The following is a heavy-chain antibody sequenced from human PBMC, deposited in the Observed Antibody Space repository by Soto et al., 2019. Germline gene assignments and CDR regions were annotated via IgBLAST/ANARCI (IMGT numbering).Heavy chain of an antibody. CDR2: IYWDDDK. CDR1: GFSLSTSGVG. CDR3: AHGLPYDFWSGYPLYYFDY. V-gene: IGHV2-5*02. D-gene: IGHD3-3*01. Sequence: SGPTLVKPTQTLTLTCTFSGFSLSTSGVGVGWIRQPPGKALEWLALIYWDDDKRYSPSLKSRLTITKDTSKNQVVLTMTNMDPVDTATYYCAHGLPYDFWSGYPLYYFDYWGQGTLVTVSS. J-gene: IGHJ4*02.